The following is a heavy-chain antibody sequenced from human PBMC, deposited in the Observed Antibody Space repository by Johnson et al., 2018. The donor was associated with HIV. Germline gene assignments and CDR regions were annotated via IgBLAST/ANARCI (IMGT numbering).Heavy chain of an antibody. V-gene: IGHV3-49*03. Sequence: VQLVESGGDLVQPGRSRKLSCTASGFTLGDYAMSWFRHAPGKGLEWVGFIRGETYGATTEYAASVKGRFSISRDDSKNTLYMQMNSLKTEDTAVYYCTTAPQAARLFNDAFDIWGQGTMVTVSS. CDR2: IRGETYGATT. D-gene: IGHD6-6*01. CDR1: GFTLGDYA. J-gene: IGHJ3*02. CDR3: TTAPQAARLFNDAFDI.